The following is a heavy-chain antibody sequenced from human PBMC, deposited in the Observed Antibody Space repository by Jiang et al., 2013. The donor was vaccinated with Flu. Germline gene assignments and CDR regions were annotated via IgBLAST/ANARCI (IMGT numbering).Heavy chain of an antibody. V-gene: IGHV3-74*01. CDR3: ARVGSSGWYYFDY. J-gene: IGHJ4*02. Sequence: GLVWVSRINSDGSSTSYADSVKGRFTISRDNAKNTLYLQMNSLRAEDTAVYYCARVGSSGWYYFDYWGQGTLVTVSS. CDR2: INSDGSST. D-gene: IGHD6-19*01.